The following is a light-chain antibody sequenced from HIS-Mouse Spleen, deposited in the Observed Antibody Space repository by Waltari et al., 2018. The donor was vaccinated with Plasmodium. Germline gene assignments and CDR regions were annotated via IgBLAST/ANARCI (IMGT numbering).Light chain of an antibody. V-gene: IGKV1-8*01. J-gene: IGKJ2*02. CDR1: QSISSY. CDR3: QQYYSSPCT. Sequence: AIRMTQSPSSLSASTGDRVTITCRVSQSISSYLDWYQQKPGKAPKLLIYAASSLQSGVPSRFSGSGSGTDFTLTISCLQPEDFATYYCQQYYSSPCTFGQGTKVEIK. CDR2: AAS.